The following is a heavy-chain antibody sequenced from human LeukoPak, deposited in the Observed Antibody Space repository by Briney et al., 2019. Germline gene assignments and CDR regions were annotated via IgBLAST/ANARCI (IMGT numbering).Heavy chain of an antibody. CDR1: GYTFSTYA. CDR2: INTNTGNP. D-gene: IGHD2-15*01. CDR3: ARSYCSGGICYFDY. V-gene: IGHV7-4-1*02. J-gene: IGHJ4*02. Sequence: ASVKVSCKASGYTFSTYAMNWVRQAPGQGLEWMGWINTNTGNPTYAQGFTGRFVFSLDTSVSTAYLQISSLKAEDTAVYYYARSYCSGGICYFDYWGQGTLVTVSS.